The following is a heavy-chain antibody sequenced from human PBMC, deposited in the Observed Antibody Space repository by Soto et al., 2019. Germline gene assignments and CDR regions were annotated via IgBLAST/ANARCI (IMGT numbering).Heavy chain of an antibody. Sequence: GGSLRLSCAASGFTFSSYAMHWVRQAPGKGLEWVAVISYDGSNKYYADSVKGRFTISRDNSKNTLYLQMNSLRAEDTAVYYCAKTLYSSRLFDYWGQGTLVTVSS. D-gene: IGHD6-13*01. CDR1: GFTFSSYA. J-gene: IGHJ4*02. CDR2: ISYDGSNK. CDR3: AKTLYSSRLFDY. V-gene: IGHV3-30-3*02.